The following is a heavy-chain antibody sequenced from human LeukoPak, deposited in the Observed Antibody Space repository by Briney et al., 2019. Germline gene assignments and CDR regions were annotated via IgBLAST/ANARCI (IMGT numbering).Heavy chain of an antibody. CDR1: GYTFTGYY. D-gene: IGHD3-22*01. CDR2: INPNSGGT. J-gene: IGHJ4*02. Sequence: ASVKVFCKASGYTFTGYYMHWVRQAPGQGLEWMGWINPNSGGTNYAQKFQGRVTMTRDTSISTAYMELSRLRSDDTAVYYCARDERETYYYDSSGYSLDYWGQGTLVTVSS. CDR3: ARDERETYYYDSSGYSLDY. V-gene: IGHV1-2*02.